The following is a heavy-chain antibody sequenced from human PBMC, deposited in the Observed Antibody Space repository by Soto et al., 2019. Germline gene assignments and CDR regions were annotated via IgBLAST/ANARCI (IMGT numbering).Heavy chain of an antibody. CDR2: IYYSGST. V-gene: IGHV4-61*01. CDR1: GGSVSSGSYY. J-gene: IGHJ3*02. CDR3: ARSLYYYDSSGYYLYAFDI. Sequence: PSETLSLTCTVSGGSVSSGSYYWSWIRQPPGKGLEWIGYIYYSGSTNYNPSLKSRVTISVDTSKNQFSLKLSSVTAADTAVYYCARSLYYYDSSGYYLYAFDIWGQGTMVTVSS. D-gene: IGHD3-22*01.